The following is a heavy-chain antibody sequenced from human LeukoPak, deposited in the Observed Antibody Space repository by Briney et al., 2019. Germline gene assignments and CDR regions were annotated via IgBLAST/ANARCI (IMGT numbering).Heavy chain of an antibody. J-gene: IGHJ4*02. CDR3: ATLVSTRYYFDY. Sequence: SETLSLTCAVYGGSFSGYYWSWIRKPPGKGLEWIGEINHSGSTNYNPSLKSRVTISVDTSKNQFSLKLTSVTAADTAVYFCATLVSTRYYFDYWGQGTLVTVSS. D-gene: IGHD5/OR15-5a*01. CDR1: GGSFSGYY. V-gene: IGHV4-34*01. CDR2: INHSGST.